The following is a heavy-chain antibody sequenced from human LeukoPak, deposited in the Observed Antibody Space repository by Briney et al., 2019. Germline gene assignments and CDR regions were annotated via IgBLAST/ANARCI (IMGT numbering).Heavy chain of an antibody. J-gene: IGHJ4*02. V-gene: IGHV3-48*01. CDR1: GFTFSSYS. CDR2: ITGSLNSI. CDR3: ARFIAAPYYFDY. D-gene: IGHD6-13*01. Sequence: GGSLRLSCAASGFTFSSYSMNWVRQAPGKGLEWISYITGSLNSIHYADSVKGRFTISRDNAKNSVYLQMNSLRAEDTAVYYCARFIAAPYYFDYWGRGTLVTVSS.